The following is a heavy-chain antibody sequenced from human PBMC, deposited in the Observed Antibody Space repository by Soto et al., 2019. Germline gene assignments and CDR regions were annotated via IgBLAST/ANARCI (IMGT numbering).Heavy chain of an antibody. CDR1: GFSLSTSGVG. J-gene: IGHJ3*02. V-gene: IGHV2-5*02. Sequence: QITLKESGPTLVKPTQTLTLTCTFSGFSLSTSGVGVGWIRQPPGKALEWLALIYWDDDKRYSPSLKSRLTIPKHAPXXQXVXXMTNMDPVDTATYYCAHSRGYGDDEAAWIHDAFDIWGQGTMVTVSS. CDR3: AHSRGYGDDEAAWIHDAFDI. D-gene: IGHD4-17*01. CDR2: IYWDDDK.